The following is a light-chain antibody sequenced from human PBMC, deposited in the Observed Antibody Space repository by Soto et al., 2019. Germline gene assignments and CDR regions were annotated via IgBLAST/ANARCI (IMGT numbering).Light chain of an antibody. CDR1: QSVSSY. CDR2: DAS. CDR3: QQRSNWPPE. J-gene: IGKJ3*01. V-gene: IGKV3-11*01. Sequence: EIVLTQSPATLSLSPGERATLSCRASQSVSSYLAWYQQKPGQAPRLLMYDASNGATGIPARFSGSGSGTDFTLTISSLEPEDFAVYYCQQRSNWPPEFGPGTKVDIK.